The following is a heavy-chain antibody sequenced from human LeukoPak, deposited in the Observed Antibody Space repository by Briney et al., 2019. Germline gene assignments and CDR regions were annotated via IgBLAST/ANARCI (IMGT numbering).Heavy chain of an antibody. Sequence: SGGSLRLSCAASGFTFDDYSMHWVRHAPGKGLEWVSLITWDGGRTYYADSVKGRFTISRDNSKNSLYLQMNSLRTEDTALYYCGKGPRRCTGCDGFAIWGQGTMVTVS. J-gene: IGHJ3*02. CDR1: GFTFDDYS. D-gene: IGHD1-14*01. V-gene: IGHV3-43*01. CDR3: GKGPRRCTGCDGFAI. CDR2: ITWDGGRT.